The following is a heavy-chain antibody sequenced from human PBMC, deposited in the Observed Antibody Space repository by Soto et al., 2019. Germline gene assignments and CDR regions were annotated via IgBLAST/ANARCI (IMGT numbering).Heavy chain of an antibody. V-gene: IGHV3-23*01. D-gene: IGHD2-21*02. J-gene: IGHJ4*02. CDR2: ISGSGGST. CDR3: ATGHHKMTLRDY. CDR1: GFTFSSYA. Sequence: GGSLRLSCAASGFTFSSYAMSWVRQAPGKGLEWVSAISGSGGSTYYADSVKGRFTISRDNSKNTLYLQMNSLRAEDTAVYYCATGHHKMTLRDYWGQGTLVTVSS.